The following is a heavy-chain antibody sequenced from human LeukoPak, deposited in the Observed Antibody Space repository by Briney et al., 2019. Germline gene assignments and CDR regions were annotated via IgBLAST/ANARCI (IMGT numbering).Heavy chain of an antibody. CDR1: GFTFRSHG. D-gene: IGHD2-21*01. CDR3: AKDFRIGYSAHFDY. J-gene: IGHJ4*02. CDR2: IYENGGTT. V-gene: IGHV3-23*01. Sequence: PGGSLRLSCVGSGFTFRSHGMSWVRQAPGKGLECVSGIYENGGTTYYADSVKGRFSISRDNSKNTLYLQMDSLRGEDTAVYYCAKDFRIGYSAHFDYWGQGALVTVSS.